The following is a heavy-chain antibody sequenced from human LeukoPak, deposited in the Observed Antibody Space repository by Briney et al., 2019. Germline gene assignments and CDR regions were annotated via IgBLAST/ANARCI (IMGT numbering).Heavy chain of an antibody. Sequence: SETLSLTCTVSGGSINSYYWSWIRQPPGKGLEYIGHIYYSGNTDYNPSLKSRVTISVDTSKNQFSLNLSSVTAADTAVYYCARWYCSSTTCYHMDVWGKGTTVTVSS. CDR1: GGSINSYY. J-gene: IGHJ6*03. V-gene: IGHV4-59*01. CDR2: IYYSGNT. D-gene: IGHD2/OR15-2a*01. CDR3: ARWYCSSTTCYHMDV.